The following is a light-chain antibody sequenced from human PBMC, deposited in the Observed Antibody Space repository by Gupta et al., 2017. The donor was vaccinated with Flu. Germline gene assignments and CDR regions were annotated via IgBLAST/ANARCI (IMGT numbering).Light chain of an antibody. CDR2: DAS. CDR1: QSVRSN. J-gene: IGKJ2*01. Sequence: AASLCAFVGERTTRSCRASQSVRSNLTWYQQKPGQTPRLLIYDASTRATGIPARFSGSGSGTECTLTISSLQAEDFAVYYCQQYNYWPYTFGQGTKLEIK. V-gene: IGKV3-15*01. CDR3: QQYNYWPYT.